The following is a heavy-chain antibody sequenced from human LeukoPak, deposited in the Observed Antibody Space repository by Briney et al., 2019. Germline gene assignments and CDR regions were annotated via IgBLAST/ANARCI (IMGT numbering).Heavy chain of an antibody. CDR2: IYTDGRTT. V-gene: IGHV3-74*01. Sequence: GGSLRLSCAASGFTFSNYWMRWVREVPGGGLVWVSYIYTDGRTTDYADSVKGRFTISRDNSKNTLYLQMSSLRAEDTATYYCVTESHSRSWYYWGQGTLVTVSS. CDR3: VTESHSRSWYY. D-gene: IGHD6-13*01. J-gene: IGHJ4*02. CDR1: GFTFSNYW.